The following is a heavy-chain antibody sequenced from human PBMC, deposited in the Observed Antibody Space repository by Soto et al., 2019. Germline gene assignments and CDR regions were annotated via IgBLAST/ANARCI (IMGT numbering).Heavy chain of an antibody. CDR1: GFTVSSNS. CDR3: ARDNSILGAPFQD. D-gene: IGHD3-16*01. CDR2: IYADGGT. J-gene: IGHJ1*01. V-gene: IGHV3-53*02. Sequence: EVELVETGGGLIQPGGSLRLSCAVSGFTVSSNSMSWVRQAPGKGLEWVSLIYADGGTYYGDSVKGRFTISRDTSKNTVSLQTTSLRADDTAVYYCARDNSILGAPFQDWGQGTLVTVSS.